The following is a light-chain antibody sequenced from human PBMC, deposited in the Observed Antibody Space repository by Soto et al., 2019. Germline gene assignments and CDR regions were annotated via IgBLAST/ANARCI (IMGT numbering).Light chain of an antibody. Sequence: EILLTQSPGTLSLSPGERATLSCRASQSVRNNYIAWYQQKPGQAPRLLIQGASVRATGIPDRFSGSGSGTDFTLTITRLEPEDFAVYYCQQYGSPPYTFGQGAKLEI. CDR1: QSVRNNY. CDR3: QQYGSPPYT. V-gene: IGKV3-20*01. J-gene: IGKJ2*01. CDR2: GAS.